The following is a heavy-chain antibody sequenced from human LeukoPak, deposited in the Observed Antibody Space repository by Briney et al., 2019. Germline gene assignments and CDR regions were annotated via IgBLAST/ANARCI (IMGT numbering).Heavy chain of an antibody. J-gene: IGHJ3*02. V-gene: IGHV1-46*01. CDR2: INPTGGST. Sequence: ASVKVSCKASGSTFTGYYMHWVRQAPGQGLEWMGIINPTGGSTNYAQKFQGRVTMTRDTSTSTVYMELSSLRSEDTAVYYCARDRFAGGDAFDIWGQGTMVTVSS. CDR3: ARDRFAGGDAFDI. CDR1: GSTFTGYY. D-gene: IGHD3-16*01.